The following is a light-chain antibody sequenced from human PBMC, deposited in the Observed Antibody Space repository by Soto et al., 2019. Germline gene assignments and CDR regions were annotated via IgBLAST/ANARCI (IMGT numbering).Light chain of an antibody. J-gene: IGKJ2*01. CDR3: QQSYSSPYT. Sequence: DIQMTQSPSSLSASVGDRVNIPCRASQTISSFLQWYQQKPGKAPKLLIYTASSLQSGVASRFSGRGSGTDFTLSSTRLQPEDFANYYFQQSYSSPYTFGQGTKLQIK. V-gene: IGKV1-39*01. CDR1: QTISSF. CDR2: TAS.